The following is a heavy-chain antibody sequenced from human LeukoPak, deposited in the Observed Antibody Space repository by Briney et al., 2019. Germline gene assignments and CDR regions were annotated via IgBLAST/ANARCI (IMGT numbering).Heavy chain of an antibody. D-gene: IGHD6-19*01. V-gene: IGHV3-30*18. CDR3: AKGGPLSSGWSESDY. J-gene: IGHJ4*02. CDR1: GFTVSSNY. CDR2: ISYDGSNK. Sequence: PGGSLRLSCAASGFTVSSNYMSWVRQAPGKGLEWVAVISYDGSNKYYADSVKGRFTISRDNSKNTLYLQMNSLRAEDTAVYYCAKGGPLSSGWSESDYWGQGTLVTVSS.